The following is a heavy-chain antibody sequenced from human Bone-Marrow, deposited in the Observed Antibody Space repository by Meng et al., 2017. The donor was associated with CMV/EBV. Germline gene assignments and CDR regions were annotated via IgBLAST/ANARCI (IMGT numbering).Heavy chain of an antibody. CDR3: SKNGGWLIEH. D-gene: IGHD3-16*01. Sequence: LSLTCAASGFTFSDYYMSWIRQAPGKGLEWVSYISSSGSTIYYADSVKGRFTISRDNAKNSLYLQMSSLRAEDTAVYYCSKNGGWLIEHWGQGTMVTVSS. CDR1: GFTFSDYY. J-gene: IGHJ1*01. CDR2: ISSSGSTI. V-gene: IGHV3-11*04.